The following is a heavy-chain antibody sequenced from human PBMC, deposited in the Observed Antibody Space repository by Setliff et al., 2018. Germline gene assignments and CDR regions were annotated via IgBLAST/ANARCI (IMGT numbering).Heavy chain of an antibody. Sequence: PSETLSLTCAVSGYSISSGYYWGWIRQPPGKGLEWIGSIYHSGSTYYNPSLKSQVTISVDTSKNQFSLKLSSVTAADTAVYYCARGKVLYDYVWGSYRYEDYYYGMDVWGQGTTVTVSS. D-gene: IGHD3-16*02. CDR2: IYHSGST. J-gene: IGHJ6*02. V-gene: IGHV4-38-2*01. CDR1: GYSISSGYY. CDR3: ARGKVLYDYVWGSYRYEDYYYGMDV.